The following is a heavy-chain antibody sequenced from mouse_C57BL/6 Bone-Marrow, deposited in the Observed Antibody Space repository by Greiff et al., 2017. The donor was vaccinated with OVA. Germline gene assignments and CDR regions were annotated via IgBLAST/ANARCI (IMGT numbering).Heavy chain of an antibody. D-gene: IGHD2-4*01. CDR3: GRSGGSIYYDLYYFDY. CDR1: GYTFTSYW. J-gene: IGHJ2*01. Sequence: QVQLQQSGAELVKPGASVKLSCKASGYTFTSYWMHWVKQRPGQGLEWIGMIHPNSGSTNYNEKFKSKATLTVDKSSSTAYMQLSSLTSEDSAVYYCGRSGGSIYYDLYYFDYWGQGTTLTVSS. V-gene: IGHV1-64*01. CDR2: IHPNSGST.